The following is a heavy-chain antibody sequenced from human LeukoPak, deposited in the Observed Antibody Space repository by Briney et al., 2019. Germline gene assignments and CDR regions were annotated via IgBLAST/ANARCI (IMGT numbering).Heavy chain of an antibody. D-gene: IGHD3-3*01. V-gene: IGHV3-48*01. J-gene: IGHJ4*02. Sequence: GGSLRLSCAASGFTFSSYSMNWVRQAPGKGLEWFSYISSRSSTIYYADSVKGRFTISRDNAKNSLYLQMNSLRAEDTAVYYCARGDERFLEWLLSTFDYWGQGTLVTVSS. CDR3: ARGDERFLEWLLSTFDY. CDR2: ISSRSSTI. CDR1: GFTFSSYS.